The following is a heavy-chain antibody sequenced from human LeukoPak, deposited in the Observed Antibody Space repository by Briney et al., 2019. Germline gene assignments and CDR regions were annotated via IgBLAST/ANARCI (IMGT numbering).Heavy chain of an antibody. J-gene: IGHJ4*02. CDR2: IYTSGST. Sequence: SETLSLTCTVSGGSISSGSYYWSWIRQPAGKGLEWIGRIYTSGSTNYNPSLKSRVTISVDTSKNQFSLKLSSVTAADTAVYYCARSSLCSGGSCYKGIAMYYFDYWGQGTLVTVSS. D-gene: IGHD2-15*01. V-gene: IGHV4-61*02. CDR3: ARSSLCSGGSCYKGIAMYYFDY. CDR1: GGSISSGSYY.